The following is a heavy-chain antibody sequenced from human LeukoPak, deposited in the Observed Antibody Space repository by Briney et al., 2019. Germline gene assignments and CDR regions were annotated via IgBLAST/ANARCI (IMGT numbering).Heavy chain of an antibody. D-gene: IGHD6-13*01. V-gene: IGHV3-48*02. CDR2: ISASGIST. Sequence: GGSLRLSCAASGFTFSNAWMSWVRQAPGKGLEWVSTISASGISTYYSDSVKGRFTISRDNSKNSLYLRMNSLGDEDTAVYYCVRGEVYSSSRYVGDLLDFWGQGTLVTVSS. J-gene: IGHJ4*02. CDR1: GFTFSNAW. CDR3: VRGEVYSSSRYVGDLLDF.